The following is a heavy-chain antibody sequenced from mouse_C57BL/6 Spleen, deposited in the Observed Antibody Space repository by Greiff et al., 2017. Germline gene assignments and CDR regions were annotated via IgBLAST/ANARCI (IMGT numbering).Heavy chain of an antibody. J-gene: IGHJ2*01. Sequence: EVQLQQSGPELVKPGASVKISCKASGYTFTDYYMNWVKQSHGKSLEWIGDINPNNGGTSYNQKFKGKATLTVDKSSSTAYMELRSLTSEDSAVYYCARGADRDYWGQGTTLTVSS. V-gene: IGHV1-26*01. D-gene: IGHD3-3*01. CDR2: INPNNGGT. CDR3: ARGADRDY. CDR1: GYTFTDYY.